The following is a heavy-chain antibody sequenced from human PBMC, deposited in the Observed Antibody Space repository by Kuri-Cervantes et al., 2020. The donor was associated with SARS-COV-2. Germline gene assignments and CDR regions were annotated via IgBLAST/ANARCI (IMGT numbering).Heavy chain of an antibody. Sequence: LSLTCTASGFTFGDYTMSWVRQAPGKGLEWVGFIRSKAYGGTTEYAASVKGRFTISRDDSKSIAYLQMNSLKTEDTAVYYCTRHDFWSAYYFDYWGQGTLVTVSS. CDR1: GFTFGDYT. J-gene: IGHJ4*02. D-gene: IGHD3-3*01. V-gene: IGHV3-49*04. CDR2: IRSKAYGGTT. CDR3: TRHDFWSAYYFDY.